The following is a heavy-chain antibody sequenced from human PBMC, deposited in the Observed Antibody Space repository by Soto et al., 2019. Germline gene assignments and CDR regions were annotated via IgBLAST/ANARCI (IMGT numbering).Heavy chain of an antibody. J-gene: IGHJ4*02. CDR2: IYYSGST. Sequence: QVQLQESGPGLVKPSQTLSLTCTVSGGSISSGGYYWRWIRQHPGKGLEWIGYIYYSGSTYYNPALKGRGTIAVDTSKNQSSLKLSSATSAATAVYYGAKLGIQQWLLDYRGQGTLVTFSS. CDR1: GGSISSGGYY. D-gene: IGHD5-18*01. CDR3: AKLGIQQWLLDY. V-gene: IGHV4-31*03.